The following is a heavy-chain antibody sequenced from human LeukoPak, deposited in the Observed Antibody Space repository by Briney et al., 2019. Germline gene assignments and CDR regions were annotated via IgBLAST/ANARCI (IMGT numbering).Heavy chain of an antibody. J-gene: IGHJ4*02. D-gene: IGHD1-26*01. CDR1: GFTFSSYS. V-gene: IGHV3-21*01. CDR3: AREGGIVGDYFDY. CDR2: ISSSSSYI. Sequence: PGGSLRLSCAASGFTFSSYSMNWVRQAPGKGLEWVSLISSSSSYIYYADSVKGRFTISRDNAKNSLYLQINSLRVEDTAVYYCAREGGIVGDYFDYWGQGTLVTVSS.